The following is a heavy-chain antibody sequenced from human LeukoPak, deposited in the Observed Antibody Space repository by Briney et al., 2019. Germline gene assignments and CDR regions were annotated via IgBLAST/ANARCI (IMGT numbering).Heavy chain of an antibody. CDR1: GFTFSGYA. J-gene: IGHJ6*02. V-gene: IGHV3-30*18. CDR2: MSYDGSNK. Sequence: PGGSLRLSCAASGFTFSGYAMHWVRQAPGKGLEWVAVMSYDGSNKYYVESVKGGFTASRDNSKTTLYLQINSLRGADTAVYYCAKDLSSGSYQNMDVWGQGTTVTVSS. CDR3: AKDLSSGSYQNMDV. D-gene: IGHD1-26*01.